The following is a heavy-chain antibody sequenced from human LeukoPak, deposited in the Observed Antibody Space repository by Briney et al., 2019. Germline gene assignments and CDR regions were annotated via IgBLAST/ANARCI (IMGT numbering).Heavy chain of an antibody. CDR2: IKQDGSEK. Sequence: LSSETLSLTCAVSGVSISSSNWWSWVRQAPGKGLEWVANIKQDGSEKYYVDSVKGRFTISRDNAKNSLYLQMNSLRAEDTAVYYCARGPIYSSGWYYFDYWGQGTLVTVSS. J-gene: IGHJ4*02. V-gene: IGHV3-7*01. D-gene: IGHD6-19*01. CDR3: ARGPIYSSGWYYFDY. CDR1: GVSISSSNW.